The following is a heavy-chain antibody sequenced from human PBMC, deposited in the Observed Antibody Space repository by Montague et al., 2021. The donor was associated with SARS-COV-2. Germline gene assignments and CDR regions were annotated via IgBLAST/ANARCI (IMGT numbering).Heavy chain of an antibody. CDR3: ARGPQYDILTSYYKDGMDV. V-gene: IGHV4-61*02. D-gene: IGHD3-9*01. CDR2: IYTSGST. CDR1: GGSISTGSYY. J-gene: IGHJ6*02. Sequence: TLSLTCTVSGGSISTGSYYWSWIRQPAGKGLEWIGRIYTSGSTNYNPSLKSRVTISVDTSKNQFSLKLSSVTAADTAVYYCARGPQYDILTSYYKDGMDVWGQGTTVTVSS.